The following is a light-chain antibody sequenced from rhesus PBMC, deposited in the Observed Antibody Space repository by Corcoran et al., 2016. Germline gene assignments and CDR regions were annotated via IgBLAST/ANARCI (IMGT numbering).Light chain of an antibody. CDR2: KAS. J-gene: IGKJ1*01. CDR3: QQYSSRPPT. Sequence: DIQMTQSPSSLSASVGDTVTITCRASQAISSWLAWYQQKPGKAPNLLIYKASSLQGGGPSRFSGSGSGTDFTLTISSLQSEDFATYYCQQYSSRPPTFGQGTKVEMK. CDR1: QAISSW. V-gene: IGKV1-22*01.